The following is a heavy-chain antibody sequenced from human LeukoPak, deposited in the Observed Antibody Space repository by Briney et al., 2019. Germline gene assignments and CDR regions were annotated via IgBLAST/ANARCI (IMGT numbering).Heavy chain of an antibody. CDR1: GVSISSYY. V-gene: IGHV4-59*01. J-gene: IGHJ4*02. CDR3: AREVRLYGGNSPGTFFFDY. D-gene: IGHD4-23*01. CDR2: IYYSGST. Sequence: PSETLSLTCTVSGVSISSYYWSWIRQPPGKGLEWIGYIYYSGSTNYNPSLKSRVTISVDTSKNQFSLKLSSVTAADTAVYYCAREVRLYGGNSPGTFFFDYWGQGTLVTVSS.